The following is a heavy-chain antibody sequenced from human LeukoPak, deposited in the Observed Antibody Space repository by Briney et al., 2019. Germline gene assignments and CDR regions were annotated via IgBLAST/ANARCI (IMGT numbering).Heavy chain of an antibody. D-gene: IGHD3-10*01. CDR1: GYTFTSYG. CDR3: AREGRKEVTMVRGVTDFDH. J-gene: IGHJ4*02. Sequence: ASVKVSCKASGYTFTSYGISWVRQAPGQGLEWMGIINPSGGSTSYAQKFQGRVTMTRDTSTSTVYMELSSLRSEDTAVYYCAREGRKEVTMVRGVTDFDHWGQGTLVTVSS. V-gene: IGHV1-46*01. CDR2: INPSGGST.